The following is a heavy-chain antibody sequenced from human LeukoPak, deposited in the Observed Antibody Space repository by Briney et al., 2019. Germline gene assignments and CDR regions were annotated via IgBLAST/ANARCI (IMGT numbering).Heavy chain of an antibody. J-gene: IGHJ4*02. Sequence: GGSLRLSCAASGFTFSSYWMHWVRQAPGKGLAGVSRINRDGRSTNFADSVKGRFTISRDNAKNTLYLQMNSLRAEDTAVYYCARDQLYCTGGICYFDYWGQGTLVTVSS. CDR1: GFTFSSYW. D-gene: IGHD2-8*02. V-gene: IGHV3-74*01. CDR3: ARDQLYCTGGICYFDY. CDR2: INRDGRST.